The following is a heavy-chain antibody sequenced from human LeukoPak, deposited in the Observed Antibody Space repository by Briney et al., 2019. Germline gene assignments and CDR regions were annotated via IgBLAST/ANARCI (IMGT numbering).Heavy chain of an antibody. Sequence: GGSLRLSCAAPGFTFSSYGMHWVRQAPGKGLEWVAVISYDGSNKYYADSVKGRFTISRDNAKNTLYLQMNSLRAEDTAVYYCAREGRITNDYWGQGTLVTVSS. J-gene: IGHJ4*02. D-gene: IGHD3-10*01. CDR1: GFTFSSYG. V-gene: IGHV3-30*03. CDR2: ISYDGSNK. CDR3: AREGRITNDY.